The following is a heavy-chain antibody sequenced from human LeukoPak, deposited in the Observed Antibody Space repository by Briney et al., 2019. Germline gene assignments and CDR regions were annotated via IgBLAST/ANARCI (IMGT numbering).Heavy chain of an antibody. CDR1: GYTFTGYY. D-gene: IGHD3-10*01. CDR2: IIPILGIA. CDR3: ARDRTYGSGSYLGVR. V-gene: IGHV1-69*04. J-gene: IGHJ4*02. Sequence: WASVEVSCKASGYTFTGYYMHWVRQAPGQGLEWMGRIIPILGIANYAQKFQGRVTITADKSTSTAYMELSSLRSEDTAVYYCARDRTYGSGSYLGVRWGQGTLVTVSS.